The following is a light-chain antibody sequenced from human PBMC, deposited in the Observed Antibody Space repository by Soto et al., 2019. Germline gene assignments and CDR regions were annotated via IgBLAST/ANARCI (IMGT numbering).Light chain of an antibody. J-gene: IGKJ1*01. V-gene: IGKV3-20*01. CDR3: QQYGSSPWT. Sequence: EIVMTQSPVTLSVSPGERATLSCMASQSVTRNLAWYQQKPGQAPRLLIYGASTRATGIPARFSGSGSGTDFTLTISRLEPEDFAVYFCQQYGSSPWTFGQGTKVDI. CDR1: QSVTRN. CDR2: GAS.